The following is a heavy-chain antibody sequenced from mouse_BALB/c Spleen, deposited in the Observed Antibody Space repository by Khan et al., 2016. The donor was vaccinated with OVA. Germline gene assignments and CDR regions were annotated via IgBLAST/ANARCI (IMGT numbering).Heavy chain of an antibody. CDR2: IWRDGSI. V-gene: IGHV2-6*02. CDR1: GFSLTNYG. J-gene: IGHJ4*01. D-gene: IGHD2-10*02. CDR3: DRRDNRSDSILDY. Sequence: QVQLKESGPGLVAPSQSLSITCTVSGFSLTNYGIHWVRQPPGQGLEWLVVIWRDGSITYHSDLKSRLTISKANSKSQVFLKINSLQTDDTDKYVSDRRDNRSDSILDYWGQGTSVTVSA.